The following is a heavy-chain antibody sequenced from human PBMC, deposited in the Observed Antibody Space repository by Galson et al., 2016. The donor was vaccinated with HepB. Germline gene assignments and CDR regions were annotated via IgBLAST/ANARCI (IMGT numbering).Heavy chain of an antibody. CDR2: INPSDGST. CDR1: GYPFINYY. V-gene: IGHV1-46*01. J-gene: IGHJ6*02. Sequence: SVKVSCKASGYPFINYYMHWVRQATGQGLEWMGIINPSDGSTGYAQNFQGRVTMTRDTSTSTVYMELSSLRSEDTAVYFCARAWQSLGYGMDVWGQGTTVTVAS. CDR3: ARAWQSLGYGMDV. D-gene: IGHD7-27*01.